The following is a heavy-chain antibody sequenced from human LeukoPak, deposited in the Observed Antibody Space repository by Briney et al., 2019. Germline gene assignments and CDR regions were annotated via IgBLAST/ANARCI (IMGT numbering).Heavy chain of an antibody. CDR1: GFTFSSYW. V-gene: IGHV3-7*03. CDR3: ARDGRELYLYGMDV. Sequence: PGGSLRLSCAASGFTFSSYWMSWVRQAPGKGLEWVANIKQDGSEKYYVDSVKGRFTISRDNAKNSLYLQMNSLRAEDTAVYYCARDGRELYLYGMDVWGQGTTVTVSS. CDR2: IKQDGSEK. D-gene: IGHD1-26*01. J-gene: IGHJ6*02.